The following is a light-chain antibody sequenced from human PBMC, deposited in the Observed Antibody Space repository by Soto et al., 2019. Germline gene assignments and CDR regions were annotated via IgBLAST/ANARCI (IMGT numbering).Light chain of an antibody. CDR3: QQYGSSPFT. CDR2: GAS. V-gene: IGKV3-20*01. CDR1: QSVSNSY. J-gene: IGKJ3*01. Sequence: EIVLTQSPGTLSLSPGERATVSCRASQSVSNSYLAWYQQKPGQAPRLLIYGASTRATGIPDRFSGSGSGTDFTLTISRLEPEDFAVYYCQQYGSSPFTFGPGTKVDIK.